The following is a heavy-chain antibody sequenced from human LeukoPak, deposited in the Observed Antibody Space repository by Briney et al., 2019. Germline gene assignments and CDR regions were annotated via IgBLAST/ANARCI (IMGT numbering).Heavy chain of an antibody. CDR3: ARHLFGSGYYPDY. Sequence: PSETLSLTCSVSGGSISSSNYYWGWIRQPPGKGLEWIGTIYYSGSTYYKPSLKSRVAISVDTSKNQFSLKLTSVTATDTAVYYCARHLFGSGYYPDYWGQGTLVTVSS. J-gene: IGHJ4*02. V-gene: IGHV4-39*01. CDR1: GGSISSSNYY. CDR2: IYYSGST. D-gene: IGHD3-22*01.